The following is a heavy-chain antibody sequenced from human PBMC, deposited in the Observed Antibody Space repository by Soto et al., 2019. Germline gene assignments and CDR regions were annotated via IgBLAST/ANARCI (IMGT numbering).Heavy chain of an antibody. V-gene: IGHV1-69*13. D-gene: IGHD4-17*01. CDR3: AREGLVLVPTTVNSDYYYYAMDV. J-gene: IGHJ6*02. CDR2: IIPRSATS. CDR1: GFTFSNSA. Sequence: SVEVSCKTSGFTFSNSAVQWVRQAPGQRLEWIGWIIPRSATSKYAQNFQGRVTITADESTSTVYMELSTLRPEDTAVYYCAREGLVLVPTTVNSDYYYYAMDVWGQGTTVTVSS.